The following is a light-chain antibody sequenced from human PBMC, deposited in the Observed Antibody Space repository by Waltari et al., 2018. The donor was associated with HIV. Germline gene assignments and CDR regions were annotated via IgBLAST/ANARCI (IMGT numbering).Light chain of an antibody. CDR2: SVS. CDR1: ISDLGLSDF. V-gene: IGLV2-14*03. Sequence: QSALAQPASVAGSPGQTITISCTVSISDLGLSDFVSWYQQTPGKAPRLLIFSVSSPPSGISDRFSGFKSHNTATLTISDLQPEDEADYYCSSLTLTHSVLFGGGTRLTVL. CDR3: SSLTLTHSVL. J-gene: IGLJ3*02.